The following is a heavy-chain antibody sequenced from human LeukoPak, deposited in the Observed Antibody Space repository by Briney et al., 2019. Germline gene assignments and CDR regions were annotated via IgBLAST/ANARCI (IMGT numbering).Heavy chain of an antibody. J-gene: IGHJ5*02. CDR2: IYYSGST. CDR1: GGSISSSSYY. CDR3: ARHLYSSSMYGWFDP. D-gene: IGHD6-13*01. V-gene: IGHV4-39*01. Sequence: PSETLSLTCTVSGGSISSSSYYWGLIRQPPGKGLEWIGSIYYSGSTYYNPSLKSRVTISVDTSKNQFSLKLSSVTAADTAVYYCARHLYSSSMYGWFDPWGQGTLVTVSS.